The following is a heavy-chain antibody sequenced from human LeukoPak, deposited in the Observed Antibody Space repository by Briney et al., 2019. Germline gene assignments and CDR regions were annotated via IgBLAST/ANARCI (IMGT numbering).Heavy chain of an antibody. Sequence: SETLSLTCNVSGYSISSGYFWGWVRQPPGKGLEWIGSIYQRATVHYNPSLKSRVTISLDTSKNQFSLNLRSMKASDTAVYYCARGIENYDFWSGYYCDAFDIWGQGTMVTVSS. D-gene: IGHD3-3*01. J-gene: IGHJ3*02. V-gene: IGHV4-38-2*02. CDR1: GYSISSGYF. CDR3: ARGIENYDFWSGYYCDAFDI. CDR2: IYQRATV.